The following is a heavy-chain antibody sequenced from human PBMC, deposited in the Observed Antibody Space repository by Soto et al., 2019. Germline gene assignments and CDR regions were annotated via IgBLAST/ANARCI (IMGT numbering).Heavy chain of an antibody. V-gene: IGHV3-9*01. CDR2: ISWNSGSI. D-gene: IGHD6-13*01. Sequence: VQLVESGGGLVKPGGSLRLSCAASGFTFSDYYMSWIRQAPGKGLEWVSGISWNSGSIGYADSVKGRFTISRDNAKNSLYLQMNSLRAEDTALYYCAKAREGIAAADYWGQGTLVTVSS. CDR1: GFTFSDYY. CDR3: AKAREGIAAADY. J-gene: IGHJ4*02.